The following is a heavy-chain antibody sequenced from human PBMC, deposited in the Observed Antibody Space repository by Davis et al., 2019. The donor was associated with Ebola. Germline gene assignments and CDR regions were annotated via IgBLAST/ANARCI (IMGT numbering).Heavy chain of an antibody. CDR2: TYYRSKWYN. D-gene: IGHD6-19*01. Sequence: SQTLSLTCAISGDSVSSNSAAWNWIRQSPSRGLEWLGRTYYRSKWYNDYEVSVKSRITINPDTSKNQFSLQLNSVTPEDTAVYYCARSSYSSGWAVFDYWGQGTLVTVSS. J-gene: IGHJ4*02. CDR1: GDSVSSNSAA. V-gene: IGHV6-1*01. CDR3: ARSSYSSGWAVFDY.